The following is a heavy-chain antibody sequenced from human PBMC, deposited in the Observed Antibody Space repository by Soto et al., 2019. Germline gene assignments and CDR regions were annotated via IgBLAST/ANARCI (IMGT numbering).Heavy chain of an antibody. D-gene: IGHD1-1*01. V-gene: IGHV4-39*02. J-gene: IGHJ4*02. CDR1: GGALLRSFSP. Sequence: SETPSPTPPVAGGALLRSFSPWVWIRPAPGKGLEWLGQIFYTGTTYYNPSLGSRITMSVDSSKSLFSLRLSSVTAADTALYYCARLGGLTEFSGPWYKLEQWGRGILVTVSS. CDR3: ARLGGLTEFSGPWYKLEQ. CDR2: IFYTGTT.